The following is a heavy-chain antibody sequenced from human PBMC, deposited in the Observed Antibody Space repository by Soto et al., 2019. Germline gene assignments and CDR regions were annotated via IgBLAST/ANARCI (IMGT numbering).Heavy chain of an antibody. CDR3: ARAGLYDFWSGPYYYYYGMDV. CDR2: INPNSGGT. V-gene: IGHV1-2*02. CDR1: GYTFTGYY. D-gene: IGHD3-3*01. Sequence: QVQLVQSGAEVKKPGASVKVSCKASGYTFTGYYMHWVRQAPGQGLEWMGWINPNSGGTNYAQKFQGRVTMTRDTSISTAYMELSRLTSDDTAVYYCARAGLYDFWSGPYYYYYGMDVWGQGTTVTVSS. J-gene: IGHJ6*02.